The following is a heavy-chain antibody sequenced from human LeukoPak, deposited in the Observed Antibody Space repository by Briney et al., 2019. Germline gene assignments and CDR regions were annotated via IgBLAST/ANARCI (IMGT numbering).Heavy chain of an antibody. Sequence: GGSLRLSCAASGFTFSSYSMNWVRQSPGKGLEWVSSISSSSSYIYYADSVKGRFTISRDNAKNSLYLQMNSLRAEDTAVYYCAYDFWSGPSDYWGQGTLVTVSS. CDR1: GFTFSSYS. V-gene: IGHV3-21*01. J-gene: IGHJ4*02. D-gene: IGHD3-3*01. CDR3: AYDFWSGPSDY. CDR2: ISSSSSYI.